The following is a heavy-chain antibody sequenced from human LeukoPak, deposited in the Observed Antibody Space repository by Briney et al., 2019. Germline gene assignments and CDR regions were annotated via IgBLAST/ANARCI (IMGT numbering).Heavy chain of an antibody. D-gene: IGHD4-11*01. CDR1: GYTFTDYY. CDR3: ARVVEGYSNYEDYYYYMDV. CDR2: INPNSGGT. J-gene: IGHJ6*03. Sequence: RASVKVSCKASGYTFTDYYLHWVRQAPGQGLEWMGWINPNSGGTNYAQKFQGRVTMTRDTSISTAYMELSRLRSDDTAVYYCARVVEGYSNYEDYYYYMDVWGKGTTVTVSS. V-gene: IGHV1-2*02.